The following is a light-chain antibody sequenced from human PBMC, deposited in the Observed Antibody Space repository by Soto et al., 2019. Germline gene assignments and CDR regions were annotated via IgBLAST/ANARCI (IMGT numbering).Light chain of an antibody. V-gene: IGKV3-11*01. J-gene: IGKJ5*01. Sequence: EVVVTPSPSTLSLYPRERATLSCMASQSVSSYLAWYQQKPGQAPRLLIYDTSIRASGIPARFSGSGSGTDFTLTISSLDPEDFAVYYCQQRSNRPLPFGQVTRLENK. CDR1: QSVSSY. CDR3: QQRSNRPLP. CDR2: DTS.